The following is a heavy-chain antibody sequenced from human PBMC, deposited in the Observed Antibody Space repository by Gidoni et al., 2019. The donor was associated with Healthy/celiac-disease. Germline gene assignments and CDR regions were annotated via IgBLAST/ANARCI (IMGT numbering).Heavy chain of an antibody. V-gene: IGHV3-23*04. CDR1: GFTFSSYA. D-gene: IGHD6-19*01. Sequence: EVQLVESGGGLVQPGGSLSLSCAASGFTFSSYAMSWVRQAPGKGLEWVSASSGSGGSTYYADSVKGRFTISRDNSKNTLYLQMNSLRAEDTAVYYCAKEGGSVAVAGQYYFDYWGQGTLVTVSS. J-gene: IGHJ4*02. CDR2: SSGSGGST. CDR3: AKEGGSVAVAGQYYFDY.